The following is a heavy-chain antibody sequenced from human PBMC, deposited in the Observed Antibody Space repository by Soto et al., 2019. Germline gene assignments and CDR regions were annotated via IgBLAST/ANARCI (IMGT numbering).Heavy chain of an antibody. CDR2: IYYGVST. CDR3: ARVLHSSGPWGPSYYYYGMDA. D-gene: IGHD3-22*01. Sequence: LSVNWPCSGCPISSGCYYLSLIRRHPGEGLGWIGYIYYGVSTNYNPSSKSRVTISVDTSKNQFSLKLSSVTVADTAVYYCARVLHSSGPWGPSYYYYGMDAWGQGTTVTVSS. V-gene: IGHV4-31*02. CDR1: GCPISSGCYY. J-gene: IGHJ6*02.